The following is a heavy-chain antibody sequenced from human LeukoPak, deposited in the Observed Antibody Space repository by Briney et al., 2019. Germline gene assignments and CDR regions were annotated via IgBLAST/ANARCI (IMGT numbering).Heavy chain of an antibody. V-gene: IGHV4-59*08. J-gene: IGHJ4*02. Sequence: SETLSLTCTVSGGSISSYYWSWIRQPPGKGLEWIGYIYYSGSTNYNPSLKSRVTISVDTSKNQFSLKLSSVTAADTAVYYCARTRRETLDYWGQGTLVTVSS. CDR3: ARTRRETLDY. CDR1: GGSISSYY. CDR2: IYYSGST.